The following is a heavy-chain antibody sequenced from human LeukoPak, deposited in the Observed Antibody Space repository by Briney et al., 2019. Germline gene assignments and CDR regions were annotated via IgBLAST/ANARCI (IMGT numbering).Heavy chain of an antibody. V-gene: IGHV1-46*01. CDR1: GYTFTSYY. J-gene: IGHJ4*02. CDR2: ISPNGGST. Sequence: ASVKVSCKASGYTFTSYYMHWVRQAPGQGLEWMGIISPNGGSTSYAQKFQGRVTMTRDTSTSTVYMEVSSLRSEDTAVYYCASSGNYYNFDLWGQGTLVTVSS. D-gene: IGHD3-10*01. CDR3: ASSGNYYNFDL.